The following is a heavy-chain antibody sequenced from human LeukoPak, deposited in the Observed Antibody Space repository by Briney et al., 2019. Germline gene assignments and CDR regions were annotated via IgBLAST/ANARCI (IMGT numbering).Heavy chain of an antibody. D-gene: IGHD1-14*01. CDR2: ISATGGTT. V-gene: IGHV3-23*01. CDR3: GGPVSTAFEY. CDR1: GFSFSSYG. Sequence: GGSLRLSCAASGFSFSSYGMNWVRQAPGKGLEWVSFISATGGTTHYADSVKGRFTISRDNSQNTLYFQMNSLRAEETAEYYFGGPVSTAFEYWGKGTLVTVSS. J-gene: IGHJ4*02.